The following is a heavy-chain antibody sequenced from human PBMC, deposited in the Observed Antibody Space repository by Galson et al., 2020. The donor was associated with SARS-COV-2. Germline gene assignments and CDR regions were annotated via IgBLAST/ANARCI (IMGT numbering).Heavy chain of an antibody. D-gene: IGHD2-15*01. CDR1: GFTTFSKAW. J-gene: IGHJ6*02. Sequence: GGSLRLSCAASGFTTFSKAWLTWIRQVPGKGLEWVGRIKGKGSGETTDYSAPVNGRFTIPRDDSKSTVSLQMNSLKTEDTGIYYCTKAGVEDFRWLYDGMDVWGQGTTVTVS. V-gene: IGHV3-15*01. CDR2: IKGKGSGETT. CDR3: TKAGVEDFRWLYDGMDV.